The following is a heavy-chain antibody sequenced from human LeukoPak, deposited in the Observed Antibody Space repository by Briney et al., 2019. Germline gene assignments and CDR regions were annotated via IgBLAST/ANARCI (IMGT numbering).Heavy chain of an antibody. CDR2: IIPIFGTA. V-gene: IGHV1-69*05. Sequence: GASVKVSCKASGGTFSSYAISWVRQAPGQGLEWMGGIIPIFGTANYAQKFQGKVTITTDESTSTAYMELSSLGSEDTAVYYCARSAGIVVVPAAPYDAFDIWGQGTMVTVSS. CDR1: GGTFSSYA. D-gene: IGHD2-2*01. J-gene: IGHJ3*02. CDR3: ARSAGIVVVPAAPYDAFDI.